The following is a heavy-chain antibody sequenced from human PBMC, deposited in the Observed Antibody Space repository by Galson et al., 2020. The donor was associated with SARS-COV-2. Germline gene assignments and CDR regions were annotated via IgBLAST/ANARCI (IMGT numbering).Heavy chain of an antibody. CDR3: ARLGDMATTPASGFFYGMDV. CDR2: ISSGSSYI. CDR1: GFPILSYS. V-gene: IGHV3-21*01. D-gene: IGHD3-16*01. Sequence: GGSLRLSCTASGFPILSYSMKWVRQAPGKGLEWVSSISSGSSYIYYADSVKDRFTMSRDNAKKYLYLQMNSLRVEDTAVYYCARLGDMATTPASGFFYGMDVWAKGPRSPSP. J-gene: IGHJ6*02.